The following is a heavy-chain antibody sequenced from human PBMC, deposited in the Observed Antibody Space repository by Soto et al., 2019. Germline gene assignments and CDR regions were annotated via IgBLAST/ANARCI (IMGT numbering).Heavy chain of an antibody. D-gene: IGHD4-17*01. Sequence: SETLSLTCAVSGGSISSGGYSCNWIRQPPGKGLEWIGYIYHSGSTYYNPSLKSRVTISVDRSKNQFSLKLSSVTAAGTAVYYCARGMTTVTTFDYWGQGTLVTVSS. CDR2: IYHSGST. J-gene: IGHJ4*02. CDR1: GGSISSGGYS. V-gene: IGHV4-30-2*01. CDR3: ARGMTTVTTFDY.